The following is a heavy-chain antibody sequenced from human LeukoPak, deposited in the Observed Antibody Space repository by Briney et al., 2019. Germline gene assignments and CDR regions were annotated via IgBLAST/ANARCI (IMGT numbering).Heavy chain of an antibody. CDR1: GGSISSSSYY. V-gene: IGHV4-39*01. CDR3: ARVADNWMYYFDY. D-gene: IGHD1-1*01. Sequence: SETLSLTCTVSGGSISSSSYYWGWIRQPPGKGLEWIGSIYYSGSTYYNPSLKSRVTISVDTSKNQFSLKLSSVTAADTAVYYCARVADNWMYYFDYWGQGTLVTVSS. CDR2: IYYSGST. J-gene: IGHJ4*02.